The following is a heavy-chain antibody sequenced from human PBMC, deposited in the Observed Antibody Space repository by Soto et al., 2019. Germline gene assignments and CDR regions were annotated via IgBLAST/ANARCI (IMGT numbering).Heavy chain of an antibody. CDR1: GGSISSYY. Sequence: QVQLQESGPGLVKPSETLSLTCTVSGGSISSYYWSWIRQPPGKGLEWIGYIYYSGSTNYNPSLKSRXXRXVXXSKNQFSLKLSSVTAADTAVYYCARGPRYSYGLDYWGQGTLVTVSS. CDR2: IYYSGST. V-gene: IGHV4-59*01. J-gene: IGHJ4*02. D-gene: IGHD5-18*01. CDR3: ARGPRYSYGLDY.